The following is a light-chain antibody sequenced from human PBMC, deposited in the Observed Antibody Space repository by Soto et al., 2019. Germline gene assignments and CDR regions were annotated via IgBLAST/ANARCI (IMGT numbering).Light chain of an antibody. Sequence: IVMSDAPATLSVSPMERATLSCRSSQSVSSNLAWYQQKPGQAPRLLIYGASTRATGIPARFSGSGSETDFTLTISSLEPEDFAVYYCQQYNIWRSITFGQGTRLEIK. V-gene: IGKV3D-15*01. CDR2: GAS. J-gene: IGKJ5*01. CDR3: QQYNIWRSIT. CDR1: QSVSSN.